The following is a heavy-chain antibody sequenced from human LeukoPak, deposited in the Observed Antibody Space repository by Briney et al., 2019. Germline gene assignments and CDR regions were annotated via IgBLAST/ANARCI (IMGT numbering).Heavy chain of an antibody. V-gene: IGHV1-2*02. J-gene: IGHJ4*02. CDR1: GYTFTGYY. CDR2: LIPNNGGT. CDR3: ARANANYFDY. Sequence: ASVKVSCKTSGYTFTGYYLHWVRQAPGQGLEWMGWLIPNNGGTNYAQKFQGRVTMTRDTSISTAFMELSRLRSDDTAIYYCARANANYFDYWGQGTLVTVPS.